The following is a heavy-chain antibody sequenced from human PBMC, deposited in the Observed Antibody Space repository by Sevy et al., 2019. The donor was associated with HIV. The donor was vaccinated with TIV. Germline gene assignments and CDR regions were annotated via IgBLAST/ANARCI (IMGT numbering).Heavy chain of an antibody. CDR1: GYTLTQLS. V-gene: IGHV1-24*01. J-gene: IGHJ4*02. CDR3: ATTKDYYDSSGSPFDY. Sequence: ASVKVSCKVSGYTLTQLSMHWVRQAPGKGLEWMGSFDPEDGETLDAQKFQGRVTMTEDTSTDTAYMELRSLRSEDTAVYYCATTKDYYDSSGSPFDYWGQGTLVTVSS. CDR2: FDPEDGET. D-gene: IGHD3-22*01.